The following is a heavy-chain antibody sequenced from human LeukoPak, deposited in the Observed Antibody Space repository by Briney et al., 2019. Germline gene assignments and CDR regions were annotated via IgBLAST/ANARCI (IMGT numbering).Heavy chain of an antibody. CDR1: GFTFSSYG. CDR3: AKAGISDFDY. D-gene: IGHD4-23*01. Sequence: PGGSLRLSCAASGFTFSSYGMHWVRQAPGKGLEWVAGIWYDGSNKYYADSVKGRITISRDNSKNTLYLQMNSLRAEDTAVYYCAKAGISDFDYWGQGTLVTVSS. J-gene: IGHJ4*02. CDR2: IWYDGSNK. V-gene: IGHV3-33*03.